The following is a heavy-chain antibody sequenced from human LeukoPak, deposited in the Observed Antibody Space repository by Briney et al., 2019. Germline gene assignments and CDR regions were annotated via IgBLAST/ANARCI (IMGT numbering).Heavy chain of an antibody. CDR2: FDPEDGET. V-gene: IGHV1-24*01. D-gene: IGHD3-22*01. Sequence: ASVKVSCKVSGYTLTELSMHWVRQAPGKGLEWMGGFDPEDGETIYAQKFQGRVTMTEDTSTDTAYMELSSLRSEDTAVYYCATGLTPVKGFWDYDSSGYYPGGYWGQGTLVTVSS. CDR3: ATGLTPVKGFWDYDSSGYYPGGY. J-gene: IGHJ4*02. CDR1: GYTLTELS.